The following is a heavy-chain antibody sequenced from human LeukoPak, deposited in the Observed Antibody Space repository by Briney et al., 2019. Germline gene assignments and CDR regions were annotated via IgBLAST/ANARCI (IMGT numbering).Heavy chain of an antibody. CDR1: GFTFSDAW. CDR2: IKRRTDGGTS. V-gene: IGHV3-15*07. Sequence: GGSLRLTCAASGFTFSDAWMHWVRQAPGKGLEWVDLIKRRTDGGTSNYAAPVKGRFAISRDDSEDTLFLQMDSLKSEDTGVYYCTTGYTSASHDGYWGQGTLVTVSS. J-gene: IGHJ4*02. D-gene: IGHD2-15*01. CDR3: TTGYTSASHDGY.